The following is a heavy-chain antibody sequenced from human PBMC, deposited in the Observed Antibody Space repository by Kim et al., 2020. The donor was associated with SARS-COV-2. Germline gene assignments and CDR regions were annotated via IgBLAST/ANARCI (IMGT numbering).Heavy chain of an antibody. CDR3: ARARGVSSSPAFDI. V-gene: IGHV4-30-2*01. CDR1: GGSISSGGYS. D-gene: IGHD6-6*01. Sequence: SETLSLTCAVSGGSISSGGYSWSWIRQPPGKGLEWIGYIYHSGSTYYNPSLKSRVTISVDRSKNQFSLKLSSVTAADTAVYYCARARGVSSSPAFDIWGQGTMVTVSS. CDR2: IYHSGST. J-gene: IGHJ3*02.